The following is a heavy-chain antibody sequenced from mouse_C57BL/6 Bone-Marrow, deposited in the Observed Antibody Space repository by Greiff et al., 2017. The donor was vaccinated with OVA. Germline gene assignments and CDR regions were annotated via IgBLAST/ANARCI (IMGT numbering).Heavy chain of an antibody. CDR3: VSFPGCAY. V-gene: IGHV1-74*01. CDR2: IHPSDSHT. CDR1: GYTFTSYW. Sequence: QVQLQQPGAELVKPGASVKVSCKASGYTFTSYWMHWVKQRPGQGLEWIGRIHPSDSHTNYNQQFKGKAPLTVDKSSSTAYMQLSSLRSEDSAVYYCVSFPGCAYGGQGTLVTVSA. J-gene: IGHJ3*01.